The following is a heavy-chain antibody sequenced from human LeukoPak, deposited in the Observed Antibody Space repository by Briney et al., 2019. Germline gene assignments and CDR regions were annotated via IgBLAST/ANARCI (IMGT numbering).Heavy chain of an antibody. Sequence: GGSLRLSCAASGITFSSYWMSWVRQAPGKGLEGVANIKQDGSEKYYVDSVQGRFTISRDNAKNSLYLQMNSLRAEDTAVYYCARERAPYYYDSSGSQYYFDYWGQGTLVTVSS. D-gene: IGHD3-22*01. CDR3: ARERAPYYYDSSGSQYYFDY. CDR2: IKQDGSEK. CDR1: GITFSSYW. V-gene: IGHV3-7*01. J-gene: IGHJ4*02.